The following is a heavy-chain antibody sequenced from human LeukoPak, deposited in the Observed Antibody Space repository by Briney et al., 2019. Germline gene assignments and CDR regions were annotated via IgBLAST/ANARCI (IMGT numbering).Heavy chain of an antibody. Sequence: NPSETLSLTCTVSVGSISSGSYYWSWIRRPAGKGLEWIRRIYTSGSTNDISSVTIHLPITEDTSKNQFSLKLSSVTAADTAVYYCARDLGYGSVWFDPWGQGTLVTVSS. CDR3: ARDLGYGSVWFDP. D-gene: IGHD3-10*01. V-gene: IGHV4-61*02. J-gene: IGHJ5*02. CDR2: IYTSGST. CDR1: VGSISSGSYY.